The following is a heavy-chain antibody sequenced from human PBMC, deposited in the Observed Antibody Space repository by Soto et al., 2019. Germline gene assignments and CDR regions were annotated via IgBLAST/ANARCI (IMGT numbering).Heavy chain of an antibody. CDR1: GYSFTSYW. J-gene: IGHJ6*02. CDR2: IDPSDSYT. V-gene: IGHV5-10-1*01. D-gene: IGHD2-2*02. CDR3: ASSLVVPAAIPWGMDV. Sequence: GESLKISCKGSGYSFTSYWISWVRQMPGKGLEWMGRIDPSDSYTNYSPSLQGHVTISADKSISTAYLQWSSLKASDTAMYYCASSLVVPAAIPWGMDVWGQGITVTVSS.